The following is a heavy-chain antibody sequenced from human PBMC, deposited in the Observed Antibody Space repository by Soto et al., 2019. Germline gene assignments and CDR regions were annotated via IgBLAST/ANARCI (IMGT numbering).Heavy chain of an antibody. CDR1: GGSFSSFS. J-gene: IGHJ4*02. Sequence: QVILAQSGAEVKKPGSSVKVSCTVSGGSFSSFSINWVRQAPGQRCEWMGGIIPILGTANFTQKFQDRVTFTADESTATAYMTLSSLTSEDTAFYYCTSFDSNGYYPQNHYWGPGTQVTVSS. CDR3: TSFDSNGYYPQNHY. D-gene: IGHD3-22*01. V-gene: IGHV1-69*01. CDR2: IIPILGTA.